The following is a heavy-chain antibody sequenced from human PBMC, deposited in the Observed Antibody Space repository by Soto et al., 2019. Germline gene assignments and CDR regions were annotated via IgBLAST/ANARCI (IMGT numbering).Heavy chain of an antibody. J-gene: IGHJ6*03. CDR3: ARGLKGYSGYDYYYYYYMDV. CDR2: INHSGST. Sequence: ETLSLTCAVYGGSFSGYYWSWIRQPPGKGLEWIGEINHSGSTNYNPTLKSRVTISVDTSKNRFSLKLSSVTAADTAVYYCARGLKGYSGYDYYYYYYMDVWGKGTTVTVSS. V-gene: IGHV4-34*01. D-gene: IGHD5-12*01. CDR1: GGSFSGYY.